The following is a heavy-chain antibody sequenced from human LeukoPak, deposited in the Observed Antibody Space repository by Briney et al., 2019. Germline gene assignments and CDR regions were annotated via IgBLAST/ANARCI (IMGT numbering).Heavy chain of an antibody. V-gene: IGHV1-24*01. Sequence: ASVKVSCKVSGYTLTELSMHWVRQAPGKGLEWMGGFDPEDGETIYAQKFQGRVTMTEDTSTDTAYVELSSLRSEDTAVYYCATPASYSRIFDYWGQGTLVTVSS. CDR1: GYTLTELS. CDR2: FDPEDGET. CDR3: ATPASYSRIFDY. J-gene: IGHJ4*02. D-gene: IGHD6-13*01.